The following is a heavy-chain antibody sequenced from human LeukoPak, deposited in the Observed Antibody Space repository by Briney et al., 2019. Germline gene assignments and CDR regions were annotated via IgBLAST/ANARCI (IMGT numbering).Heavy chain of an antibody. CDR3: ARGRVYSGYVLFDH. J-gene: IGHJ4*02. V-gene: IGHV4-61*02. CDR2: IYTSGST. D-gene: IGHD5-12*01. Sequence: GRIYTSGSTTYNPSLKSRVTIYTDTSKNQFSLNLRSVTAADTAVYYCARGRVYSGYVLFDHWGQGTLVTVSS.